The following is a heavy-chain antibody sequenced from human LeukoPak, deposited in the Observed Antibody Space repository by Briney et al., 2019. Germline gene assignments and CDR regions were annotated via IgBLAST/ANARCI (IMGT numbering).Heavy chain of an antibody. CDR1: GFTFSSYS. D-gene: IGHD3-9*01. CDR2: ISSSSSYI. CDR3: AKFSDYDILTGADFDY. V-gene: IGHV3-21*04. Sequence: NPGGSLRLSCAASGFTFSSYSMNWVRQAPGKGLEWVSSISSSSSYIYYADSVKGRFTISRDNAKNTLYLQMNSLRAEDTAVYYCAKFSDYDILTGADFDYWGQGTLVTVSS. J-gene: IGHJ4*02.